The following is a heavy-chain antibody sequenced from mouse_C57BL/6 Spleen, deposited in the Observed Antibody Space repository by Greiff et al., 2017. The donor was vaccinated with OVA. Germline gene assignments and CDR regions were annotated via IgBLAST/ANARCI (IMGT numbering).Heavy chain of an antibody. J-gene: IGHJ3*01. V-gene: IGHV1-55*01. D-gene: IGHD2-4*01. Sequence: VQLQQPGAELVKPGASVKMSCKASGYTFTSYWITWVKQRPGQGLEWIGDIYPGSGSTNYNEKFKSKATLTADTASSTAYMQLSSLTSEDSAVYYCARSYDYDVRFAYWGQGTLVTVSA. CDR3: ARSYDYDVRFAY. CDR1: GYTFTSYW. CDR2: IYPGSGST.